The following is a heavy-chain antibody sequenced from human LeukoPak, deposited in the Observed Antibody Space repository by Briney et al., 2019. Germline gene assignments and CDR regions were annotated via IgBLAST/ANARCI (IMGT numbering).Heavy chain of an antibody. D-gene: IGHD1-26*01. Sequence: GGSLRLSCAASGFRFGDYWMTWARHIPGEGLEWVANIKQEGAEKHYAESGEGRFIISRDNAKNSLYLEMDSLKVEDTAVYYCARVGAWDLQRVFEYWGQGTLVTVSS. CDR3: ARVGAWDLQRVFEY. CDR1: GFRFGDYW. CDR2: IKQEGAEK. V-gene: IGHV3-7*01. J-gene: IGHJ4*02.